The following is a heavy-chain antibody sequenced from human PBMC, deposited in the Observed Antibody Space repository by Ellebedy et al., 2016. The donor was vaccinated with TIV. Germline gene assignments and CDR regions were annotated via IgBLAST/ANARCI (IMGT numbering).Heavy chain of an antibody. CDR1: GYTLTELS. J-gene: IGHJ3*02. D-gene: IGHD3-16*02. Sequence: AASVKVSCKVSGYTLTELSMHWVRQAPGKGLEWMGGFDPEDGETIYVQKFQGRVTMTEDTSTDTAYMELSSLRSEDTAVYYCATVKGGVIVVDAFDIWGQGTMVTVSS. V-gene: IGHV1-24*01. CDR2: FDPEDGET. CDR3: ATVKGGVIVVDAFDI.